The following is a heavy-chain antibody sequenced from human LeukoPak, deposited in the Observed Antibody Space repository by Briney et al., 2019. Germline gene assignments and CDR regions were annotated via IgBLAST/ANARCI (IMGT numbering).Heavy chain of an antibody. D-gene: IGHD3-10*01. CDR1: GGSISGYS. V-gene: IGHV4-59*01. CDR3: ARGHLGLSP. CDR2: FHNSRTT. J-gene: IGHJ5*02. Sequence: SETLSLTCTVSGGSISGYSWTWIRQPPGQGLEWIGYFHNSRTTSYNPSLTGRVIISVDTAMGQISLKLNSVTAADTAVYYCARGHLGLSPWGQGTLVTVSS.